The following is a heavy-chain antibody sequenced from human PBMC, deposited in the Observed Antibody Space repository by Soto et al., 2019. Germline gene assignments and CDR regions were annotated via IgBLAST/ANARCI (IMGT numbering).Heavy chain of an antibody. CDR2: VSYNGSNK. D-gene: IGHD3-10*01. CDR1: GFTFSSYA. Sequence: GGSLRLSCAASGFTFSSYAIHWVRQAPGKGLEWVAVVSYNGSNKYYADSVKGRFTISRDNSKNTLYLQMNSLRAEDTAVYYYARQGPIITQFDYWGQGTLVTVSS. J-gene: IGHJ4*02. V-gene: IGHV3-30-3*01. CDR3: ARQGPIITQFDY.